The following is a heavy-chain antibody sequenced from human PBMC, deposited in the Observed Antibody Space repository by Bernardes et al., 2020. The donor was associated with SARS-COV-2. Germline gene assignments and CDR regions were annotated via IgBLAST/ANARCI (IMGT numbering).Heavy chain of an antibody. Sequence: GGSLRLSCAASGFTFSSYSMNWVRQAPGKGLEWVSSISSSSSYIYYADSVKGRFTISRDNAKNSLYLQMNSLRAEDTAVYYCARDVPSPFGVVTGVGEMDVWGQGTTVTVSS. D-gene: IGHD3-3*01. CDR3: ARDVPSPFGVVTGVGEMDV. V-gene: IGHV3-21*01. CDR1: GFTFSSYS. CDR2: ISSSSSYI. J-gene: IGHJ6*02.